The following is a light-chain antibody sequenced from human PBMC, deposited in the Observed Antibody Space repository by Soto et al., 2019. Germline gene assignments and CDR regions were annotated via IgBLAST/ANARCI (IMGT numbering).Light chain of an antibody. V-gene: IGKV3-11*01. Sequence: EIVLTQSPATLSLSPGERATLSCRASQSVNSYLAWYQQKPGQAPRLLIYDASNRATGITARFSGSGSGTDFTLTSSSLEPADFAVYYCQQRSNWVTFGGGTKVEIK. J-gene: IGKJ4*01. CDR1: QSVNSY. CDR2: DAS. CDR3: QQRSNWVT.